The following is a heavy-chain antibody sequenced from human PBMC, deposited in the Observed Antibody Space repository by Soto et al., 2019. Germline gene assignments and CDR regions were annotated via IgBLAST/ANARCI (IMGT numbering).Heavy chain of an antibody. V-gene: IGHV1-58*02. CDR1: GFTFTSSA. J-gene: IGHJ6*03. CDR2: IVVGSGNT. CDR3: AAVLDYYGSGSYRFGYYYYYMDV. D-gene: IGHD3-10*01. Sequence: SVKVSCKASGFTFTSSAMQWVRQARGQRLEWIGWIVVGSGNTNYAQKFQERVTITRDMSTSTAYMELSSLRSEDTAVYYCAAVLDYYGSGSYRFGYYYYYMDVWGKGTTVTVSS.